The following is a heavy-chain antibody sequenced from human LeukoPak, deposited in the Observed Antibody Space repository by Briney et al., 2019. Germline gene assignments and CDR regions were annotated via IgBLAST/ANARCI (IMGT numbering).Heavy chain of an antibody. CDR3: ARVFREFGALDY. CDR1: GFNFFTYG. V-gene: IGHV3-33*01. CDR2: IWYDGSNK. D-gene: IGHD3-10*01. Sequence: PGGSLRLSCAASGFNFFTYGMHWVRQAPGKGLEWVAVIWYDGSNKYYADSVKGRFTISRDNSKSTLSLQMNSLRAEDTAVYYCARVFREFGALDYWGQGTLVTVSS. J-gene: IGHJ4*02.